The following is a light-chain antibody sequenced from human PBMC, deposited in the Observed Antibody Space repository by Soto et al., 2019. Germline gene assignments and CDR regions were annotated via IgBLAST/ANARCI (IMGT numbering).Light chain of an antibody. Sequence: QSALTQPPSASGTPGQRVTISCSGSSSNVGVNFVYWYQHLPGTAPKLLIYRNDQRPSGVPDRLSGSKSGTSSSLAISGLRYEDEADYYCAAWDDSLRGRVFGTGTKVTVL. V-gene: IGLV1-47*01. J-gene: IGLJ1*01. CDR2: RND. CDR3: AAWDDSLRGRV. CDR1: SSNVGVNF.